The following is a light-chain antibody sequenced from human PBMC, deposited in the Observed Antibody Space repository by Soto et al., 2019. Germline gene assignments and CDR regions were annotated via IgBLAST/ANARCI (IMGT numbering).Light chain of an antibody. V-gene: IGLV1-47*01. CDR3: AAWDDSLSAFYV. J-gene: IGLJ1*01. Sequence: VLAYPPPTAGGPGRRVTHSFSGKSPQHSSNYVYWYQQLPGTAPKLLIYRNNQRPSGVPDRFSGSKSGTSASLAISGRRSEDEADYYCAAWDDSLSAFYVFGTWTKVTVL. CDR2: RNN. CDR1: SPQHSSNY.